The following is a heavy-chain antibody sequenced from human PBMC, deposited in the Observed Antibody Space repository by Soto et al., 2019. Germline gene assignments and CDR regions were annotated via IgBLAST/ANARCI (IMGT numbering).Heavy chain of an antibody. V-gene: IGHV3-21*01. CDR2: ISGSSRNT. CDR1: GFTFSSYT. D-gene: IGHD6-13*01. J-gene: IGHJ3*02. Sequence: EVQLVESGGGLVKPGGPLRLSCAASGFTFSSYTMNWVRQAPGKGLEWVSSISGSSRNTYYADTVKGRFTISRDNAKNSLHLQMNSLRAEDTSVYFCARSHGSSGNCAFDIWGQGTMVTVSS. CDR3: ARSHGSSGNCAFDI.